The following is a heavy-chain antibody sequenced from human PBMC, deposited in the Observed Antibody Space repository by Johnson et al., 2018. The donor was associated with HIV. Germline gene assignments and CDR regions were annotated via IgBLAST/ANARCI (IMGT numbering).Heavy chain of an antibody. J-gene: IGHJ3*02. Sequence: QVQLVESGGGVVQPGRSLRLSCAATGFTFNSYAMHWVRQAPGKGLEWVAVISYDGINKYYADSVKGRLTISRDNAKNSLYLQMGSLRAEDMAVYYCAGGGRGYGYSYAFDIWGQGTMVTVSS. D-gene: IGHD5-18*01. V-gene: IGHV3-30*14. CDR1: GFTFNSYA. CDR3: AGGGRGYGYSYAFDI. CDR2: ISYDGINK.